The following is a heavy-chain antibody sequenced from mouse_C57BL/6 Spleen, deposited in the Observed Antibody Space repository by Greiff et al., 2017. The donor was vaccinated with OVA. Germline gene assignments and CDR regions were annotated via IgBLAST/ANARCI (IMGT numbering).Heavy chain of an antibody. D-gene: IGHD1-1*01. V-gene: IGHV5-4*01. J-gene: IGHJ2*01. Sequence: EVQLVESGGGLVKPGGSLKLSCAASGFTFSSYAMSWVRQTPEKRLEWVATISDGGSYTYYPDNVKGRFTISRDNAKNNLYLQMSHLTSENTAMYYSAREGITVVATPYFEDWGQGTTLTVSP. CDR3: AREGITVVATPYFED. CDR1: GFTFSSYA. CDR2: ISDGGSYT.